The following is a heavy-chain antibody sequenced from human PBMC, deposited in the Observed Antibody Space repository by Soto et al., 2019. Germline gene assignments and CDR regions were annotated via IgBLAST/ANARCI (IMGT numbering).Heavy chain of an antibody. J-gene: IGHJ6*02. CDR2: IYYSGST. CDR1: GGSISTYY. D-gene: IGHD6-19*01. V-gene: IGHV4-59*01. CDR3: ASDRSSGWDQGYGMDV. Sequence: PSETLSLTCTVSGGSISTYYWSWIRQPPGKGLEWIGYIYYSGSTSYNPSLKSRVTISVDTAKNQFSLKLRSVTAAETAVYYCASDRSSGWDQGYGMDVWGQGTTVTVSS.